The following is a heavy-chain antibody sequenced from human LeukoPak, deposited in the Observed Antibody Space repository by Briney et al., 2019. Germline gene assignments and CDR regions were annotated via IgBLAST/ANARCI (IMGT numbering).Heavy chain of an antibody. V-gene: IGHV3-9*01. CDR3: ARGEGYCGTTSCYTAY. CDR2: ISWNSGGI. J-gene: IGHJ4*02. D-gene: IGHD2-2*02. Sequence: GRSLRLSCAASGFTFDDYAMHWVRQAPGKGLEWISGISWNSGGIDSADSVKGRFTISRDNAKTSLYLQMNSLRAEDTAVYYCARGEGYCGTTSCYTAYWGQGTLVTVSS. CDR1: GFTFDDYA.